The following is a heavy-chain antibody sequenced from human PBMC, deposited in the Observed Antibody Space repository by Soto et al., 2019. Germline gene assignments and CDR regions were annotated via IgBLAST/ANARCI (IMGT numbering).Heavy chain of an antibody. Sequence: PGGSLRLSCAASGFAFSRYDMHWVRQAPDKGLEWVAVIWYDGTDNYYADSVKDRFTISRDNSKNTLYLQVDSLRVDDTAVYYCAKDRSSSLDAMDVWGQGTTVTVSS. CDR3: AKDRSSSLDAMDV. V-gene: IGHV3-33*06. CDR1: GFAFSRYD. J-gene: IGHJ6*02. CDR2: IWYDGTDN. D-gene: IGHD6-13*01.